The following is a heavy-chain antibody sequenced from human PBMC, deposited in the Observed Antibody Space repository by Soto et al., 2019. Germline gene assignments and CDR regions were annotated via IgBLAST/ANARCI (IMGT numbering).Heavy chain of an antibody. Sequence: VASVKVSCKASGGTFSSYAISWVRQAPGQGLEWMGGIIPIFGTANYAQKFQGRVTITADESTSTAYMELSSLRSEDTAVYYCARVGAAQFDYWGQGTLVTVSS. V-gene: IGHV1-69*13. CDR1: GGTFSSYA. J-gene: IGHJ4*02. CDR3: ARVGAAQFDY. CDR2: IIPIFGTA. D-gene: IGHD2-15*01.